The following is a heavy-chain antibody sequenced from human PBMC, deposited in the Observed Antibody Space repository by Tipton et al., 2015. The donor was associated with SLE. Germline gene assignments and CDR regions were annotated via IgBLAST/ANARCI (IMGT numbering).Heavy chain of an antibody. Sequence: TLSLTCTVSGGSVGTYYWSWLRQPAGKGLEWIGRIYTSGSANVNPSFKSRVSMSIDTSKNQLSLKLSSVTAADTALYYCARGTNYDSSGYYSYWGQGTLVTVSS. CDR2: IYTSGSA. CDR3: ARGTNYDSSGYYSY. J-gene: IGHJ4*02. V-gene: IGHV4-4*07. D-gene: IGHD3-22*01. CDR1: GGSVGTYY.